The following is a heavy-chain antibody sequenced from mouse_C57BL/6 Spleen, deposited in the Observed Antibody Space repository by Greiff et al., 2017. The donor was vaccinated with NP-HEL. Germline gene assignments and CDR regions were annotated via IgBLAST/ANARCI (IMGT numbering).Heavy chain of an antibody. CDR2: INPNNGGT. Sequence: EVQLQQSGPELVKPGASVKISCKASGYTFTDYYMNWVKQSHGKSLEWIGDINPNNGGTSYNQKFKGKATLTVDKSSSTAYMELRSLTSEDSAVYYCARWGVTTRAWFAYWGQGTLVTVSA. D-gene: IGHD2-2*01. CDR1: GYTFTDYY. CDR3: ARWGVTTRAWFAY. V-gene: IGHV1-26*01. J-gene: IGHJ3*01.